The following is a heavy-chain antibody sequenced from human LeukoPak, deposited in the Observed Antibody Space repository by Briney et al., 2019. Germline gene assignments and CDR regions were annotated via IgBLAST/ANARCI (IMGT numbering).Heavy chain of an antibody. CDR1: GFTFSSYE. V-gene: IGHV3-48*03. CDR3: AELGITMIGGV. CDR2: ISSSGSTI. D-gene: IGHD3-10*02. Sequence: GGSLRLSCAASGFTFSSYEMNWVRQAPGKGLEWVSYISSSGSTIYYADSVKGRFTISRDNAKNSPYLQMNSLRAEDTAVYYCAELGITMIGGVWGKGTTVTVSS. J-gene: IGHJ6*04.